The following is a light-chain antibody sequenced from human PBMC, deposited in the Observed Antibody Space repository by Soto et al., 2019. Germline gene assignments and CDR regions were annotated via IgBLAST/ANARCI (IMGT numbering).Light chain of an antibody. CDR3: QQRTKWPPLT. CDR2: DAS. Sequence: EIVLTQSPATLSLSPGERATLSCRASQSVSSYLLWYQQKPGQPPRLLIYDASNRATAIPARFSGSGSGTDFTLTISSLEPEDFAVYYCQQRTKWPPLTFGGGTKVEIK. CDR1: QSVSSY. V-gene: IGKV3-11*01. J-gene: IGKJ4*01.